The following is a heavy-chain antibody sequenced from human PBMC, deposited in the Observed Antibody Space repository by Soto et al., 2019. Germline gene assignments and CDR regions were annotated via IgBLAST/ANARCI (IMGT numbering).Heavy chain of an antibody. CDR1: GGSISSGGYY. CDR2: IYYSGST. Sequence: QVQLQESGPGLVKPSQTLSLTCTVSGGSISSGGYYWSWIRQHPGKGLEWIGYIYYSGSTYYNPSLTSRVTISLDTSKNQSTLKLSSVTAADTAGYYWARFFGVAAAGPFAYWGQGTLVTVSS. J-gene: IGHJ4*02. V-gene: IGHV4-31*03. D-gene: IGHD6-13*01. CDR3: ARFFGVAAAGPFAY.